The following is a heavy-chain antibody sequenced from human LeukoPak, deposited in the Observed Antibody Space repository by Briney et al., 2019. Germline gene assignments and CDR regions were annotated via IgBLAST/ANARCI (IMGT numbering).Heavy chain of an antibody. CDR1: GFTFSSYW. CDR2: IKQDGSEK. J-gene: IGHJ4*02. Sequence: GGSLRLSCAASGFTFSSYWMSWVRQAPGKGLEWVANIKQDGSEKYYVDSVKGRFTISRDNAKNSLYLQMNSLRAEDTAVYYCARVYVGASVAYFDYWGQGTLVTVSS. CDR3: ARVYVGASVAYFDY. V-gene: IGHV3-7*01. D-gene: IGHD1-26*01.